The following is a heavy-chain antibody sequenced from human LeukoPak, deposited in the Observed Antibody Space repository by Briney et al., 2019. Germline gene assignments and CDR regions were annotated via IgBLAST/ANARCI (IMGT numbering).Heavy chain of an antibody. J-gene: IGHJ6*03. D-gene: IGHD6-6*01. CDR3: AGDQQLAHYYYYYYYMDV. Sequence: GASVKVSCKASGYTFTGYYMHWVRQAPGQGLEWMGRINPNSGGTNYAQKFQGRVTMTRDTSISTAYMELSRLRSGDTAVYYCAGDQQLAHYYYYYYYMDVWGKGTTVTVSS. V-gene: IGHV1-2*06. CDR2: INPNSGGT. CDR1: GYTFTGYY.